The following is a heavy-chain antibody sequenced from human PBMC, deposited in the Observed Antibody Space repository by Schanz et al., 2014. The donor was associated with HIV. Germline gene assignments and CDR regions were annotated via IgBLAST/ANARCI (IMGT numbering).Heavy chain of an antibody. V-gene: IGHV3-33*06. CDR2: IWYDGSHT. D-gene: IGHD2-8*02. CDR3: AKPRAFYDSTGLPLDH. J-gene: IGHJ4*02. CDR1: GFTFSSYG. Sequence: QVQLLESGGGVVQPGRSLRLSCAASGFTFSSYGMHWVRQAQGKGPEWVAVIWYDGSHTYYADSVKGRFTISRDNSKNTLYLQMDTLRRDDTAVYYCAKPRAFYDSTGLPLDHWGQGTLVTVSS.